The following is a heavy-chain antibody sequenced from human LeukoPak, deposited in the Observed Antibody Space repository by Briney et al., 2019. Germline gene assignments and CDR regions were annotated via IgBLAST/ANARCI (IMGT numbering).Heavy chain of an antibody. D-gene: IGHD4-17*01. CDR2: IYPGDSDA. J-gene: IGHJ5*02. CDR3: AIDYGDYGAS. V-gene: IGHV5-51*01. Sequence: GESLKSSCKGSGYSFTSCWIGWMRQMPGKGLEWMAIIYPGDSDARYSPSFQGQVTISADKSISTAYLQWRSLKASDTAMYYCAIDYGDYGASWGQGTLVTVPS. CDR1: GYSFTSCW.